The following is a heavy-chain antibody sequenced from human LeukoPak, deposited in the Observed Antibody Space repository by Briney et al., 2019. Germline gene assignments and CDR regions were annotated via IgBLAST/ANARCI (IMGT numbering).Heavy chain of an antibody. D-gene: IGHD3-3*01. CDR2: INHSGST. V-gene: IGHV4-34*01. CDR3: ASQYYEIDY. J-gene: IGHJ4*02. Sequence: SETLSLTCAVYGESFSGYYWSWIRQPPGKGLEWIGEINHSGSTNYNPSLKSRVTISVDTSKNQFSLKLSSVTAADTAVYYCASQYYEIDYWGQGTLVTVSS. CDR1: GESFSGYY.